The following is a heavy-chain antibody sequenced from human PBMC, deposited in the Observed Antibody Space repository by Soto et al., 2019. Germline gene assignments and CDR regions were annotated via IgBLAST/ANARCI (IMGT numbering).Heavy chain of an antibody. CDR3: ARDVFSGNDYDY. V-gene: IGHV3-33*01. D-gene: IGHD5-12*01. CDR1: GFTFSHYG. CDR2: IWHDGSNE. J-gene: IGHJ4*02. Sequence: QVQLVESGGGVVQPGRSLRLTCAASGFTFSHYGMHWVRQAPGKGLEWVAVIWHDGSNEYYADSVKGRFTISRDNSKNTLYLQMNSLRAEDTAVYYCARDVFSGNDYDYWGQGTLVTVSS.